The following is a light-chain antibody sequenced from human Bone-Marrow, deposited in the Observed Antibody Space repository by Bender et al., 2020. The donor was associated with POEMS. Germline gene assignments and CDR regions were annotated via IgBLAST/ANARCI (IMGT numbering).Light chain of an antibody. CDR3: GSYAGSITQYV. CDR1: SSDVGAYEF. CDR2: EVT. Sequence: QSALTQPASVSGSPGQSITIPCTGTSSDVGAYEFVSWYQQHPGKAPKLMIYEVTKRPSGVSLRFSGSKSGNTASLTISGIQAEDEADYYCGSYAGSITQYVFGTENKVSV. V-gene: IGLV2-23*02. J-gene: IGLJ1*01.